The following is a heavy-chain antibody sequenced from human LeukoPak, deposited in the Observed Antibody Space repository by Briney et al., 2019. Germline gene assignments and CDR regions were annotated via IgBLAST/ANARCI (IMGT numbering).Heavy chain of an antibody. CDR3: ATTGDGRGTYNNYYYGMDV. J-gene: IGHJ6*02. V-gene: IGHV1-24*01. Sequence: ASVKVSCKVSGYTLTELSMHWVRQAPGKGLEWMGGFDPEDGETIYAQKFQGRVTMTEDTSTGTAYMELSSLRSEDTAVYYCATTGDGRGTYNNYYYGMDVWGQGTTVTVTS. CDR2: FDPEDGET. CDR1: GYTLTELS. D-gene: IGHD1-26*01.